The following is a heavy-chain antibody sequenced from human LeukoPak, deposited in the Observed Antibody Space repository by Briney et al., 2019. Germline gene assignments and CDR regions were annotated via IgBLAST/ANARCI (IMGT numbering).Heavy chain of an antibody. D-gene: IGHD2-15*01. Sequence: PSETLSLTCTVSGGSISSYYWSWIRQPAGKGLEWIGRIYTSGSTNYIPSLKSRVTMSVDTSMNQFSLKLSSVTAADTAVYYCARDQRYCSGGSCLYNWFDPWGQGTLVTASS. CDR2: IYTSGST. CDR1: GGSISSYY. CDR3: ARDQRYCSGGSCLYNWFDP. J-gene: IGHJ5*02. V-gene: IGHV4-4*07.